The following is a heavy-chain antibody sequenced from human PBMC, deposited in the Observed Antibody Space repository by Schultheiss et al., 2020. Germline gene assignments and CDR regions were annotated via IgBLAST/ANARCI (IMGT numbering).Heavy chain of an antibody. D-gene: IGHD1-26*01. J-gene: IGHJ4*02. CDR1: GFTFSSYS. CDR3: VRDTSRAQDY. Sequence: GGSLRLSCAASGFTFSSYSMNWVRQAPGKGLVWVSTINTDGTTTRYADSVRGRFTISRDNAKNTLSLQVNSLRAEDTALYYCVRDTSRAQDYWGQGSLVTGYS. CDR2: INTDGTTT. V-gene: IGHV3-74*01.